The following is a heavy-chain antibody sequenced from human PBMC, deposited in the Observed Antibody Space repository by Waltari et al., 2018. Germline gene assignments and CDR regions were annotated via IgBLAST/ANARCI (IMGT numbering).Heavy chain of an antibody. CDR3: AKSRGFEY. V-gene: IGHV3-7*01. CDR2: INYDGSQK. D-gene: IGHD2-2*01. CDR1: FSRYW. Sequence: FSRYWMSWVRQMPGKGLEWVANINYDGSQKYYVDSVKGRFTISRDNAKNSVYLQMNSLRVEDTAVYYCAKSRGFEYWGQGSLITVSS. J-gene: IGHJ4*02.